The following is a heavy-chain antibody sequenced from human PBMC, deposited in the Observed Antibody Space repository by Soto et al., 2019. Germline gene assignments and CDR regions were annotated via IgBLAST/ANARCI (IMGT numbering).Heavy chain of an antibody. D-gene: IGHD6-6*01. CDR1: GDSVSSHNAA. V-gene: IGHV6-1*01. J-gene: IGHJ6*02. Sequence: SQTLSLTCVISGDSVSSHNAAWNWVRQSPSRGLEWLGRTYYKSQWYYDYADFVKSRITISPDTSKNQFSLHLSSVTPEDTAVYYCARARFLAARLSVPYYYYGMDVWGQGTTVTVSS. CDR3: ARARFLAARLSVPYYYYGMDV. CDR2: TYYKSQWYY.